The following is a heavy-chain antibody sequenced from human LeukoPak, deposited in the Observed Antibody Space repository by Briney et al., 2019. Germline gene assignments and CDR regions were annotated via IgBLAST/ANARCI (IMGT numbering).Heavy chain of an antibody. J-gene: IGHJ4*02. Sequence: GGSLRLSCAASGFTVSSNYMSWVRQAPGKGLEWVSVIYSGGSTYYADSVKGRFTISRDNSKNTLHLQMNSLRAEDTAVYYCARVRFAIIDYWGQGTLVTVSS. D-gene: IGHD3-3*01. CDR2: IYSGGST. CDR3: ARVRFAIIDY. V-gene: IGHV3-53*01. CDR1: GFTVSSNY.